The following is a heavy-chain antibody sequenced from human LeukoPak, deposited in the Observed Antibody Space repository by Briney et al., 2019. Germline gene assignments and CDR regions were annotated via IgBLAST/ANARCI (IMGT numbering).Heavy chain of an antibody. V-gene: IGHV1-2*02. J-gene: IGHJ4*02. Sequence: ASVKVSFKASGYTFTGYYMHWVRQAPGQGLEWMGWINPNSGGTNYAQKFQGRVTMTRDTSISTAYMALTRLRSDDTAVYYCARDNGDYWFDYWGQGTLVTVSS. CDR2: INPNSGGT. D-gene: IGHD4-17*01. CDR1: GYTFTGYY. CDR3: ARDNGDYWFDY.